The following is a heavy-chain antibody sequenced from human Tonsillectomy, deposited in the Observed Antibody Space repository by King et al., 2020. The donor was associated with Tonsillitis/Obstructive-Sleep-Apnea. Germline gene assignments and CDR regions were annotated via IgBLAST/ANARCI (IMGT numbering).Heavy chain of an antibody. CDR2: FDPEDGET. CDR3: ATLAAAGTGSNYMDV. J-gene: IGHJ6*03. CDR1: GYTLTELS. Sequence: VQLVQSGAEVKKPGASVKVSCKVSGYTLTELSMHWVRQAPGKGLEWMGGFDPEDGETIYAQKFQGRVTMTEETSTDTAYMELSSLRSEDTAVYYCATLAAAGTGSNYMDVWGKGTTVTVSS. V-gene: IGHV1-24*01. D-gene: IGHD6-13*01.